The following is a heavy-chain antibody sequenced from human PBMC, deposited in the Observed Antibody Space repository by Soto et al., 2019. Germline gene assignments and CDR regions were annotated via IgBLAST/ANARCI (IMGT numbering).Heavy chain of an antibody. CDR2: ISGSGGNT. D-gene: IGHD6-13*01. J-gene: IGHJ4*02. V-gene: IGHV3-23*01. CDR3: AKARAPGYSSSGADY. CDR1: GFTFNNYA. Sequence: EVQLLESGGGLVQPGGSLRLSCAASGFTFNNYAMSWVRQAPGKGLEWVSVISGSGGNTYYADSVKGRFTISRDNSKSTLYVQMNSLRAEDTAVYYCAKARAPGYSSSGADYWGQGTLVTVSS.